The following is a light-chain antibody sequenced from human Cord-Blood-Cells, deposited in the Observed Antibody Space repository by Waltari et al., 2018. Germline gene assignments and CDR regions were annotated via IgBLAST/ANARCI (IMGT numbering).Light chain of an antibody. CDR2: EVS. CDR3: CSYAGSSTFVV. Sequence: QTALTQTASVSGSPGQSLTISCTRTSGDVGSYNPVSWYQQHPGKAPKLMIYEVSKRPSGVSNRFSGSKSGNTASLTISGLQAEDEADYYCCSYAGSSTFVVFGGGTKLTVL. CDR1: SGDVGSYNP. J-gene: IGLJ2*01. V-gene: IGLV2-23*02.